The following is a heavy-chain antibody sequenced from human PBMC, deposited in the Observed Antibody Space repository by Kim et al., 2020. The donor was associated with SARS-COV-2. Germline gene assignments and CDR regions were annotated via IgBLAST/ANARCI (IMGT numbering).Heavy chain of an antibody. Sequence: GGSLRLSCAASGFTFSSYAMSWVRQAPGKGLEWVSAISGSGGSTYYADSVKGRFTISRDNSKNTLYLQMNSLRAEDTAVYYCAKGPTTVTNYYYYGMDVWGQGTTVTVSS. D-gene: IGHD4-17*01. CDR2: ISGSGGST. CDR1: GFTFSSYA. J-gene: IGHJ6*02. V-gene: IGHV3-23*01. CDR3: AKGPTTVTNYYYYGMDV.